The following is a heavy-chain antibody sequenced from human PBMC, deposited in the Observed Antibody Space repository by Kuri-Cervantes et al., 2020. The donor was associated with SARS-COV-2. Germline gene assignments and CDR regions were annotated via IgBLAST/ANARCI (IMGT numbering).Heavy chain of an antibody. CDR3: ATTSGSYYNGAFDY. V-gene: IGHV3-30*03. J-gene: IGHJ4*02. Sequence: LSLTCAASGFTVSSYAMHWVRQAPGKGLEWVALISYDGSNKFYADSVKGRFTISRDNSRNTLYLQMNSLRADDTAVYYCATTSGSYYNGAFDYWGQGSLVTVSS. CDR1: GFTVSSYA. CDR2: ISYDGSNK. D-gene: IGHD1-26*01.